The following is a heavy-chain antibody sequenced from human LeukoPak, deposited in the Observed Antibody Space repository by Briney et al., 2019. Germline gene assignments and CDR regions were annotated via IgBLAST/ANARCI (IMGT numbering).Heavy chain of an antibody. CDR1: GGSFSGYY. CDR2: INHSGST. CDR3: ARGTFGVVISPAYYYYGMDV. V-gene: IGHV4-34*01. D-gene: IGHD3-3*01. Sequence: SETLSLTCAVYGGSFSGYYWSWIRQPPGKGLEWIGEINHSGSTNYNPSLKSRVTMSVDTSKNQFSLKLSSVTAADTAMYYCARGTFGVVISPAYYYYGMDVWGQGTTVTVSS. J-gene: IGHJ6*02.